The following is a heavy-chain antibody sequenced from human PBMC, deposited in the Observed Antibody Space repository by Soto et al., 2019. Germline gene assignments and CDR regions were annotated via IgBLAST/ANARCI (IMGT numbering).Heavy chain of an antibody. CDR2: IWYDGSNK. CDR3: TRGPRPISTGTGAY. V-gene: IGHV3-33*01. CDR1: GFTFSSYG. D-gene: IGHD3-10*01. Sequence: GGSLRLSCAASGFTFSSYGMHWVRQAPGKGLEWVAVIWYDGSNKYYADSVKGRFTISRDNVNDTLYLQMNNLRAEDSGLYYCTRGPRPISTGTGAYWGQGTQVTVSS. J-gene: IGHJ4*02.